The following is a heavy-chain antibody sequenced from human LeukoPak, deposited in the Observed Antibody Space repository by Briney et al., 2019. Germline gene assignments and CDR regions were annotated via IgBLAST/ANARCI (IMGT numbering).Heavy chain of an antibody. J-gene: IGHJ5*02. CDR3: ARYLVGSRSNWFDP. D-gene: IGHD2-15*01. CDR2: ISSSSSTI. CDR1: GFAFSSYS. V-gene: IGHV3-48*01. Sequence: GGSLRLSCAASGFAFSSYSMNWVRQAPGKGLDWVSYISSSSSTIYYADSVKGRFTISRDNAKNSLYLQMNSLRAEDTAVYYCARYLVGSRSNWFDPWGQGTLVTV.